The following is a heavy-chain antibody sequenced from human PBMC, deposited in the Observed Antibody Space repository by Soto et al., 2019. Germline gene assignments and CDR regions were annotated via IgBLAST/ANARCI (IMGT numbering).Heavy chain of an antibody. CDR2: ISPDDGNT. CDR1: GYTFSSYT. J-gene: IGHJ4*02. CDR3: ARVEAPFGESLH. V-gene: IGHV1-18*01. Sequence: ASVKLCCKTSGYTFSSYTIAWVRQAPGQGLEWLGWISPDDGNTEYEQKFQGRVTMTADTLTNNAYMELRSLKYDDTAVYYCARVEAPFGESLHWGQGTPVTVSS. D-gene: IGHD3-10*01.